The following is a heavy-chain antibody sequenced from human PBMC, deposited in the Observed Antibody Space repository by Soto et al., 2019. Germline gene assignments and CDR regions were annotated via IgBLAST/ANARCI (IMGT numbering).Heavy chain of an antibody. CDR2: IYSGGST. D-gene: IGHD3-22*01. V-gene: IGHV3-53*04. J-gene: IGHJ6*02. Sequence: GGSLRLSCAASGFTVSSNYMSWVRQAPGKGLEWVSVIYSGGSTYYADSVKGRFTISRHNSKNTLYLQMNSLRAEDTAVYYCARDVRDYDSSGYYYYYGMDVWGQGTTVTVSS. CDR1: GFTVSSNY. CDR3: ARDVRDYDSSGYYYYYGMDV.